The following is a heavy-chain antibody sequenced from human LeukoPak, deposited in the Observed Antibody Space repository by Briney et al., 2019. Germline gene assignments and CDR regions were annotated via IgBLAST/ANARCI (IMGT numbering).Heavy chain of an antibody. V-gene: IGHV3-48*03. CDR3: ARGLDDGYSYGLDY. Sequence: GGSLTLSCAASGFTFSSYEMNWVRQAPGKGLEWVSDISSSGTTIHYADSVKGRFTISRDNAKNSLYLQMSSLRAEDTVVYYCARGLDDGYSYGLDYWGQGTLVTVSS. D-gene: IGHD5-18*01. CDR1: GFTFSSYE. CDR2: ISSSGTTI. J-gene: IGHJ4*02.